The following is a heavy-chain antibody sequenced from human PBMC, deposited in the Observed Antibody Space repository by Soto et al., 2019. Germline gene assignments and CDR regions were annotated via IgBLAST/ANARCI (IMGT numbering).Heavy chain of an antibody. CDR3: ARDRGSSGMFELDV. V-gene: IGHV3-48*02. J-gene: IGHJ3*01. CDR1: QFPFYVYS. Sequence: GWSLRLSFVASQFPFYVYSMHWVRQSPGKGLEWVSYIRHTTSATFYADAVKGRFTISRDNRKNSLFLQMNSLRDDDTGVYFCARDRGSSGMFELDVWGPGTLVTVSS. CDR2: IRHTTSAT. D-gene: IGHD6-19*01.